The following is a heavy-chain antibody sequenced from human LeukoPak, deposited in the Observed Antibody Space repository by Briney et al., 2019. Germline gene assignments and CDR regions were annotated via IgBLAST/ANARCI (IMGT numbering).Heavy chain of an antibody. CDR3: ARDLAGLVVVPAEGPVGCYGMDV. D-gene: IGHD2-15*01. J-gene: IGHJ6*02. Sequence: GGSLRLSCAASGFTFSSYGMNWVRQAPGKGLEWVAVISYDGSNKYYADSVKGRVTISRDNSKNTLYLQMNSLRIEDTAVYYCARDLAGLVVVPAEGPVGCYGMDVWGQGTTVTVSS. CDR1: GFTFSSYG. V-gene: IGHV3-30*03. CDR2: ISYDGSNK.